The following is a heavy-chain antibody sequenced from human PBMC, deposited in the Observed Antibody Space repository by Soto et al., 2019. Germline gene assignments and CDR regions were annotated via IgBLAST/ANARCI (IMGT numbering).Heavy chain of an antibody. D-gene: IGHD2-21*01. CDR1: GYNFSTFW. CDR2: VDPSDSYS. J-gene: IGHJ4*02. Sequence: PGESLKISCKASGYNFSTFWISWIRQVPGNGLEWMGRVDPSDSYSNYSPSFQGHITISADKSINTAYLQRRSLKASDTAIYYCVCPRQDYGARAYDDWGQGTMANVAS. CDR3: VCPRQDYGARAYDD. V-gene: IGHV5-10-1*01.